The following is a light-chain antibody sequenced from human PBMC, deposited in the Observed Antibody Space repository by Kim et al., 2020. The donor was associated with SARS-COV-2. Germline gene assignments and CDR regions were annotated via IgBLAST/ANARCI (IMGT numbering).Light chain of an antibody. CDR2: AAS. Sequence: VSPGERATLSCRATQTISNNLAWYQQKPGRPPRLLIYAASTRATGIPAWFSGSGSGTEFTLTISSLQSEDFAVYYCQQYNSWPLTFGGGTKVDIK. J-gene: IGKJ4*01. CDR1: QTISNN. CDR3: QQYNSWPLT. V-gene: IGKV3-15*01.